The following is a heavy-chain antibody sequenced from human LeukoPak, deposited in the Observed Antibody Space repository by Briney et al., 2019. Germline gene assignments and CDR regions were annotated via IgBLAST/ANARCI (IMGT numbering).Heavy chain of an antibody. V-gene: IGHV3-7*01. Sequence: GGSLRLSCAASGFAFSSYWASWVRHAPGEGLEWVANIDQDGSSQKYVDSVGGRFTISRDNAKNSVYLQMNSPRAEDTVVYYCARSLWPEDYWGPGTLVTVSS. CDR1: GFAFSSYW. J-gene: IGHJ4*02. CDR2: IDQDGSSQ. CDR3: ARSLWPEDY. D-gene: IGHD3-10*01.